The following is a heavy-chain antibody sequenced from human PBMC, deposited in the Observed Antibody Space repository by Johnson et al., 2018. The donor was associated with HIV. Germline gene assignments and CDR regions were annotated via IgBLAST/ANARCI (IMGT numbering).Heavy chain of an antibody. J-gene: IGHJ3*02. CDR1: GFNVSSNY. CDR2: IYSGGTT. D-gene: IGHD7-27*01. Sequence: VQLVESGGGVVQPGGSLRLSCAASGFNVSSNYMSWVRQAPGKGLECISVIYSGGTTYYADSVKGRFTISRDNSKNTLYLQMNSLRAEDTAVYYCASDWGSRHAFDIWGQGTMVTVSS. V-gene: IGHV3-66*02. CDR3: ASDWGSRHAFDI.